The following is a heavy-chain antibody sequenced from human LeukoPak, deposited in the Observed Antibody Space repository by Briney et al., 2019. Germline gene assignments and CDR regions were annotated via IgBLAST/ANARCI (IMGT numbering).Heavy chain of an antibody. CDR1: GFTFSSYG. D-gene: IGHD3-3*01. CDR2: ISGGGDNT. Sequence: PGGSLRLSCAASGFTFSSYGMHWVRQAPGKGLEWVSAISGGGDNTFYADSVKGRFTISRDNSKNTLFLQMNGLRAEDTAVYYCAKEMYYDFWSGYSNGDDWGQGTLVTVSS. V-gene: IGHV3-23*01. J-gene: IGHJ4*02. CDR3: AKEMYYDFWSGYSNGDD.